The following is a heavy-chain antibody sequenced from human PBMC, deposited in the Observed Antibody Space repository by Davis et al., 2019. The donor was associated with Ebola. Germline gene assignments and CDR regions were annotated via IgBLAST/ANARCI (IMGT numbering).Heavy chain of an antibody. J-gene: IGHJ6*04. CDR2: ISSSSTNI. CDR1: GFRFATYT. V-gene: IGHV3-48*01. CDR3: AKSGLSFGVVKYHYGMDV. D-gene: IGHD3-3*01. Sequence: GGSLRLSCAASGFRFATYTMNWVRQAPGKGLEWISYISSSSTNIYYADSVKGRFTISRDNSKKTLYLQMNSLRAEDTAVYYCAKSGLSFGVVKYHYGMDVWGKGTTVTVSS.